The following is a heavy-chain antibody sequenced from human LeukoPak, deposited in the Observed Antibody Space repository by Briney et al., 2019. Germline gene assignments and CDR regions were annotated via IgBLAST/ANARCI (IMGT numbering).Heavy chain of an antibody. CDR3: AKDRDWDYYFDY. CDR2: IYYSGST. CDR1: GGSISSGDYY. V-gene: IGHV4-30-4*08. D-gene: IGHD3/OR15-3a*01. J-gene: IGHJ4*02. Sequence: SQTLSLTCTVSGGSISSGDYYWSWIRQPPGKGLEWIGYIYYSGSTYYNPSLKSRVTISVDTSKNQFSLKLSSVTAADTAVYYCAKDRDWDYYFDYWGQGTLVTVSS.